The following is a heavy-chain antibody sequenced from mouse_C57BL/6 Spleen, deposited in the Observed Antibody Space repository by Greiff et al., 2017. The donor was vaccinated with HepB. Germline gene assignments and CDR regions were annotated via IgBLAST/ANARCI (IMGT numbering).Heavy chain of an antibody. Sequence: VQGVESGAELVRPGTSVKMSCKASGYTFTNYWIGWAKQRPGHGLEWIGDIYPGGGYTNYNEKFKGKATLTADKSSSTAYMQFSSLTSEDSAIYYCARFTTVVARYWYFDVWGTGTTVTVSS. V-gene: IGHV1-63*01. J-gene: IGHJ1*03. CDR2: IYPGGGYT. CDR3: ARFTTVVARYWYFDV. CDR1: GYTFTNYW. D-gene: IGHD1-1*01.